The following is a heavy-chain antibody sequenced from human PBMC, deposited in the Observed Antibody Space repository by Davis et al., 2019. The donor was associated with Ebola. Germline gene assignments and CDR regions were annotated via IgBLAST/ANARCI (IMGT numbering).Heavy chain of an antibody. D-gene: IGHD6-19*01. CDR3: ARDRGSGRFDY. Sequence: GGSLRLSCVDSAFTFRDYSMNWVRQAQGKGLEWVSIISSDGSNRFYAASVKGRFTISRDNSKNTLYLQMNSLRAEDTAVYYCARDRGSGRFDYWGQGTLVTVSS. J-gene: IGHJ4*02. CDR2: ISSDGSNR. V-gene: IGHV3-30*01. CDR1: AFTFRDYS.